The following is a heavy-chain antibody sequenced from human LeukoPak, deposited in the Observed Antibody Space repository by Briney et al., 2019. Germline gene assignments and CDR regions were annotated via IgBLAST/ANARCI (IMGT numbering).Heavy chain of an antibody. CDR2: INHSGST. CDR1: GGSFSGYY. CDR3: ARGLTADIVVVPAAPGGYYFDY. V-gene: IGHV4-34*01. Sequence: PSETLSLTCAVYGGSFSGYYWSWIRQPPGKGLEWIGEINHSGSTNYNPSLKSRVTISVDTSKNQFSLKLSSVTAADTAVYYCARGLTADIVVVPAAPGGYYFDYWGQGTLVTASS. J-gene: IGHJ4*02. D-gene: IGHD2-2*01.